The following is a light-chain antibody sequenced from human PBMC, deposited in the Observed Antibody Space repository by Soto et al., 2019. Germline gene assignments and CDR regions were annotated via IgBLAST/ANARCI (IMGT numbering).Light chain of an antibody. CDR1: QSVDIY. CDR2: DAS. Sequence: EIVLTQSPATLSFSPGERATLSCRASQSVDIYLACYQQIPGQAPRLLIYDASHRATGIPARFSGSGSGTEMTLTISIREPGDFAFSVCHHRTYWTPVCTFGQGTKLEIK. CDR3: HHRTYWTPVCT. J-gene: IGKJ2*02. V-gene: IGKV3-11*01.